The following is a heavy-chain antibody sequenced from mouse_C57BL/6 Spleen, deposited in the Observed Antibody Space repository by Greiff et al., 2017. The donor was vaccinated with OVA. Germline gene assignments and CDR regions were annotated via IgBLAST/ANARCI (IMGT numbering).Heavy chain of an antibody. Sequence: QVQLQQSGAELVRPGSSVKLSCKASGYTFTSYWMDWVKQRPGQGLEWIGNIYPSDSETHYNQKFKDKATLTVDKSSSTAYMQLSSLTSEDSAVYYCARRNDGYYSEYYFDYWGQGTTLTVSS. CDR3: ARRNDGYYSEYYFDY. CDR2: IYPSDSET. J-gene: IGHJ2*01. D-gene: IGHD2-3*01. V-gene: IGHV1-61*01. CDR1: GYTFTSYW.